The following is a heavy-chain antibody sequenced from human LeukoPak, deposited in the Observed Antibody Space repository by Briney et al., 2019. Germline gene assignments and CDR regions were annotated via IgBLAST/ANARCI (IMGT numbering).Heavy chain of an antibody. CDR1: GGSISSYY. CDR3: ARLDSYYYYGMDV. J-gene: IGHJ6*02. Sequence: SETLSLTCTVSGGSISSYYWSWIRQPPGKGLEWIGYIYYSGSTNYNPSLKSRVTISVDTPKNQFSLKLSSVTAADTAVYYCARLDSYYYYGMDVWGQGTTVTVSS. D-gene: IGHD3-22*01. CDR2: IYYSGST. V-gene: IGHV4-59*08.